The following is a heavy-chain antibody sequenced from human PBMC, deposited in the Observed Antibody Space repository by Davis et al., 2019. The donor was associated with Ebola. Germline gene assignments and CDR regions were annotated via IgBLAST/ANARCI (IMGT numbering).Heavy chain of an antibody. CDR2: IYHDGST. J-gene: IGHJ4*02. V-gene: IGHV4-38-2*02. CDR1: RYPIITGYY. D-gene: IGHD3-16*01. Sequence: MPGGSLRLSCTVSRYPIITGYYWGWIRQSPGKGLEWIGGIYHDGSTIYNPSLKSRVTMSVDTPKNQFSLKMMSVTAADTAVYYCARDRNYDYVWEKWGQGTLVTVSS. CDR3: ARDRNYDYVWEK.